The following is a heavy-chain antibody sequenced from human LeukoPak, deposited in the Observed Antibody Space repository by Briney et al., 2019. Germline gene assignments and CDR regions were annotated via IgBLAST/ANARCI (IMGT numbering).Heavy chain of an antibody. CDR2: VSGRDDST. CDR3: AKWGDYDILTGYYDSDY. V-gene: IGHV3-23*01. Sequence: GASLRLSCAASGFTFSNYAMSWVRQAPGKGLEWVSAVSGRDDSTNYADSVKGRFTISRDTSKNTLYLQMNSLRAEDTAVYYCAKWGDYDILTGYYDSDYWGQGTLVTVSS. CDR1: GFTFSNYA. J-gene: IGHJ4*02. D-gene: IGHD3-9*01.